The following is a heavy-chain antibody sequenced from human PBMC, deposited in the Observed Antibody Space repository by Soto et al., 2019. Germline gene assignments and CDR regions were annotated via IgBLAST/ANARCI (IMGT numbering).Heavy chain of an antibody. CDR3: AKDSSGALGYYYGMDV. CDR2: ISYDGSNK. V-gene: IGHV3-30*18. J-gene: IGHJ6*02. D-gene: IGHD3-10*01. Sequence: QPGGSLRLSCAASRFTFSSYGMHWVRQAPGKGLEWVAVISYDGSNKYYADSVKGRFTISRDNSKNTLYLQMNSLRAEDTAVYYCAKDSSGALGYYYGMDVWGQGTTVTVSS. CDR1: RFTFSSYG.